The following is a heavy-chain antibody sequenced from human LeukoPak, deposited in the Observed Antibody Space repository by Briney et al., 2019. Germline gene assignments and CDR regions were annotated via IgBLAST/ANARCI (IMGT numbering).Heavy chain of an antibody. Sequence: SVKVSCKTSGGTFSTYAISWVRQAPGQGLEWMGGIIPIFGTGNYAQKFQGRVTITADGSTSTAYMELSSLRSEDTAVYYCARGLGDSSGYYYSDYWGQGTLVTVSS. J-gene: IGHJ4*02. CDR3: ARGLGDSSGYYYSDY. V-gene: IGHV1-69*13. CDR1: GGTFSTYA. D-gene: IGHD3-22*01. CDR2: IIPIFGTG.